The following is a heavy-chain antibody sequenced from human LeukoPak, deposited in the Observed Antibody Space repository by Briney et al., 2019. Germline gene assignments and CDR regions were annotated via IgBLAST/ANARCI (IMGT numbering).Heavy chain of an antibody. CDR2: ISSRSIYI. CDR3: ARVRPDDCSTSTCSLDY. V-gene: IGHV3-21*01. Sequence: GGSLRLSCAASGLTFSIYSMNWVRQAPGKGQEWLSSISSRSIYIYYADSVKGRFTISRDNAKNSLFLQMNSLGAEDTAVYYCARVRPDDCSTSTCSLDYWGQGTLVTVSP. D-gene: IGHD2-2*01. CDR1: GLTFSIYS. J-gene: IGHJ4*02.